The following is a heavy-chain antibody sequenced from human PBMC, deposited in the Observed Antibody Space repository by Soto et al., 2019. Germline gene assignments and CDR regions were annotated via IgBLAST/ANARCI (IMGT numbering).Heavy chain of an antibody. CDR3: ARTWGSTNDD. Sequence: SETLSLTCVVSGASLSSYYWSWIRQPPGKGLEWIGYIYYSGSTNYNPSLKSRVTISVDTSKNQFSLKLSSVTAADTAVYYCARTWGSTNDDWGRGTLVPVSS. CDR2: IYYSGST. V-gene: IGHV4-59*01. CDR1: GASLSSYY. J-gene: IGHJ4*02. D-gene: IGHD3-16*01.